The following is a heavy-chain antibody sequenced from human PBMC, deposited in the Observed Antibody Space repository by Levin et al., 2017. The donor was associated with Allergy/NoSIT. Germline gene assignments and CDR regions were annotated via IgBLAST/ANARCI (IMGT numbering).Heavy chain of an antibody. J-gene: IGHJ6*02. V-gene: IGHV1-3*01. CDR2: INAGRDNT. D-gene: IGHD6-13*01. Sequence: ASVKVSCKASGYRFSSYAMHWVRQAPGQRLEWMGWINAGRDNTKYSQKFQGGVTIFRDTSASTGYMLLSNLRSEDTAVYYCGRGYSSPSSGMDVWGQGTTVTV. CDR1: GYRFSSYA. CDR3: GRGYSSPSSGMDV.